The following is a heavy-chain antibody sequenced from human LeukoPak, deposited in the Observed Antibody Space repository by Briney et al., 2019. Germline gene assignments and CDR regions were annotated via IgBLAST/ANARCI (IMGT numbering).Heavy chain of an antibody. J-gene: IGHJ4*02. CDR1: GFTFSSYA. D-gene: IGHD1-7*01. CDR3: ARAHNWKYGSFDF. CDR2: ISTNGGST. Sequence: GGSLRLSCAASGFTFSSYAMHWVRQAPGKGLGYVSGISTNGGSTYYADSVKGRFTISRDNSKNTLFLQMGSLRAEDMAVYYCARAHNWKYGSFDFWGQGTLVTVSS. V-gene: IGHV3-64*02.